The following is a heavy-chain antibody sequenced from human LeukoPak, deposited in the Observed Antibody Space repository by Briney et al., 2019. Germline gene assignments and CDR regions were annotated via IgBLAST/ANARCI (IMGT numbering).Heavy chain of an antibody. D-gene: IGHD6-13*01. CDR1: GGSISSYY. Sequence: SETLSLTCTVSGGSISSYYWSWIRQPAGKGLEWIGRIYTSGSTNYNPSLKSRVTMSVDTSKNQFSLKLSSVTAADTAVYYCAREASSSLYHYGFFLYYFDYWGQGTLVTVSS. J-gene: IGHJ4*02. CDR2: IYTSGST. V-gene: IGHV4-4*07. CDR3: AREASSSLYHYGFFLYYFDY.